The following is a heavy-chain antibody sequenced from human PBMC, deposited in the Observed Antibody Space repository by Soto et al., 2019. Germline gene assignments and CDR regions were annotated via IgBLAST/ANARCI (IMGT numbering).Heavy chain of an antibody. CDR1: GYTFISNV. D-gene: IGHD1-26*01. V-gene: IGHV1-18*01. CDR3: AREAFGSDPPGYYFDY. J-gene: IGHJ4*02. CDR2: ISAYNGNT. Sequence: GASVKVSCKASGYTFISNVISWVRQAPGQGLEWMGWISAYNGNTNYAQKLQGRVTMTTDTYTNTAYMELRSLRSDDTAVYYCAREAFGSDPPGYYFDYWGQGTLVTVS.